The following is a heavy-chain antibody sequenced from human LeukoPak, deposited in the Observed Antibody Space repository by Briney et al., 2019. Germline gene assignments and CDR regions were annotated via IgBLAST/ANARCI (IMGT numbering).Heavy chain of an antibody. CDR1: GGSFSGYY. J-gene: IGHJ6*03. V-gene: IGHV4-59*01. CDR2: IYYSGST. CDR3: ARCGCGGWSNYYYYYMDV. D-gene: IGHD6-19*01. Sequence: PSETLSLTCAVYGGSFSGYYWSWIRQPPGKGLEWIGYIYYSGSTNYNPSLKSRVTISVDTSKNQFSLKLSSVTAADTAVYYCARCGCGGWSNYYYYYMDVWGKGTTVTVSS.